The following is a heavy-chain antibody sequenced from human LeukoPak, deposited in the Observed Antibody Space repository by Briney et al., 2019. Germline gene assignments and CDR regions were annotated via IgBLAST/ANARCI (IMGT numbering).Heavy chain of an antibody. CDR3: AGSNGGYCSSTSCYTRNRYHYHYMDV. CDR2: INHSGST. Sequence: SETLSLTCAVYGGSFSGYYWSWIRQPPGEGLEWIGEINHSGSTNYNPSLESRVTISVDTSKNQFSLKLSSVTAADTAVYYCAGSNGGYCSSTSCYTRNRYHYHYMDVWGRGTTVTVSS. D-gene: IGHD2-2*01. J-gene: IGHJ6*03. V-gene: IGHV4-34*01. CDR1: GGSFSGYY.